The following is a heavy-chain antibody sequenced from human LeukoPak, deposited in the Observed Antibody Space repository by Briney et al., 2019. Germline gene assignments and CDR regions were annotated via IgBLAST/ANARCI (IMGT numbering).Heavy chain of an antibody. CDR2: ISSSSSYI. Sequence: GGSLRLSCTASGFTFSSYNMSWVRQAPGKGLEWVSSISSSSSYIYYEDSVKGRFTISRDNAKNSLYLQMNSLRAEDTAVYYCARGDTAMVTVAFDIWGQGTMVTVSS. J-gene: IGHJ3*02. CDR3: ARGDTAMVTVAFDI. V-gene: IGHV3-21*01. D-gene: IGHD5-18*01. CDR1: GFTFSSYN.